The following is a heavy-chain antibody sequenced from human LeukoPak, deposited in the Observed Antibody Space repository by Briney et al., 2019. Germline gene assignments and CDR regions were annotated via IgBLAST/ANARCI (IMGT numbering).Heavy chain of an antibody. Sequence: PSETLSLTCTVSGGSISSSSYYWGWIRQPPGKGLEWIGSIYYSGSTYYNPSLKSRVTISVDTSKNQFSLKLSSVTAADTAVYYCARVIRDLTGYYIDYWGQGTLVTVSS. D-gene: IGHD3-9*01. CDR3: ARVIRDLTGYYIDY. CDR2: IYYSGST. V-gene: IGHV4-39*07. CDR1: GGSISSSSYY. J-gene: IGHJ4*02.